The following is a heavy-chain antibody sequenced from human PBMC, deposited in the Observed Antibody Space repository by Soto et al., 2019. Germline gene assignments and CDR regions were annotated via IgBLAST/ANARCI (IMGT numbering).Heavy chain of an antibody. CDR1: GGTFSSYS. Sequence: SVNGSWKPAGGTFSSYSISWVRRAPGQGLEWMGGIIPIFGTANYAQKFQGRVTIPADESTSTAYMELSSLSSEDTAVYYCAGRDVATAIGLGMDVWGQGTTVTVSS. CDR2: IIPIFGTA. V-gene: IGHV1-69*13. CDR3: AGRDVATAIGLGMDV. J-gene: IGHJ6*02. D-gene: IGHD5-18*01.